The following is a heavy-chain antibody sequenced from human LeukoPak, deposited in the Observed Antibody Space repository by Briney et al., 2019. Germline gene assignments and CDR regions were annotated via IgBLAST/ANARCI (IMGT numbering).Heavy chain of an antibody. CDR1: GGTFSSYT. CDR2: IIPIFGTA. J-gene: IGHJ4*02. D-gene: IGHD6-6*01. CDR3: ASWMYSSSSLFDY. Sequence: EASVKVSCKASGGTFSSYTISWVRQAPGQGLEWMGRIIPIFGTANYAQKFQGRVTITTDESTSTAYMELSSLRSEDTAVYYCASWMYSSSSLFDYWGQGTLVTVSS. V-gene: IGHV1-69*05.